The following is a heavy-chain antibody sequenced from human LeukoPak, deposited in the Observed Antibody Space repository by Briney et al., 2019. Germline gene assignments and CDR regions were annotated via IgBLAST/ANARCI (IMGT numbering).Heavy chain of an antibody. Sequence: GGSLRLSCAASGFTFSSYSMNWVRQAPGKGLEWVSSISSSSSYIYYADSVKGRFTISRDNAKNSLYLQMNSLRAEDTAVYYCARTGGLYCSSTSCFEDYWGQGILVTVSS. CDR3: ARTGGLYCSSTSCFEDY. V-gene: IGHV3-21*01. D-gene: IGHD2-2*01. CDR2: ISSSSSYI. J-gene: IGHJ4*02. CDR1: GFTFSSYS.